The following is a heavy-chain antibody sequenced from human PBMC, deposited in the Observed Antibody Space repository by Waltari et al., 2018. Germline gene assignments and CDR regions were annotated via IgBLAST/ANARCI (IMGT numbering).Heavy chain of an antibody. CDR2: IRYDGSYK. CDR3: AKDGDYSLPGYDAFDI. V-gene: IGHV3-30*02. J-gene: IGHJ3*02. Sequence: QVQLVESGGRVFQPGGSLRLSWPTSGLTSNTYGWHGGRENPGKGLEWVALIRYDGSYKGYADSVKGRFSISRDNSENTLYLQMNDLRPEDTALYYCAKDGDYSLPGYDAFDIWGQGTMVTVSP. CDR1: GLTSNTYG. D-gene: IGHD4-17*01.